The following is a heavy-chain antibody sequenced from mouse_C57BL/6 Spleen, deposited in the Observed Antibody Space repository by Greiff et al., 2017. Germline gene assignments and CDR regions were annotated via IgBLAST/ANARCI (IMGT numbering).Heavy chain of an antibody. J-gene: IGHJ4*01. CDR3: ARGKMGDMDY. Sequence: QVHVKQSGAELVKPGASVKLSCKASGYTFTSYWMHWVKQRPGQGLEWIGYINPSSGYTKYNQKFKDKATLTADKSSSTAYMQLSSLTYEDSAVYYCARGKMGDMDYWGQGTTVTVSS. V-gene: IGHV1-7*01. CDR2: INPSSGYT. CDR1: GYTFTSYW. D-gene: IGHD2-3*01.